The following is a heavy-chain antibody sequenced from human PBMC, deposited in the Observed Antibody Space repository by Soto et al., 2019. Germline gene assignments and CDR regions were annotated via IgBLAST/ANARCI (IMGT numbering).Heavy chain of an antibody. CDR1: GGSISSYY. Sequence: QVQLQESGPGLVKPSETLSLTCTVSGGSISSYYWSWIRQPPGKGLEWIGYIYYSGSTNYNPSLKSRVTISVDTSKNQFSLKLSSVTAADTAVYYCAGRSSGESLLWYFDLWVRGTLVTVSS. J-gene: IGHJ2*01. V-gene: IGHV4-59*08. CDR3: AGRSSGESLLWYFDL. D-gene: IGHD3-22*01. CDR2: IYYSGST.